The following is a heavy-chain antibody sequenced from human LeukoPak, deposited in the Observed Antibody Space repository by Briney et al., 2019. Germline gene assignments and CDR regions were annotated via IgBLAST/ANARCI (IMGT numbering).Heavy chain of an antibody. V-gene: IGHV3-23*01. CDR2: ISGSGGST. CDR1: GFTFSSYA. D-gene: IGHD3-22*01. CDR3: AKGAPHYYDSSGYYYSFGY. J-gene: IGHJ4*02. Sequence: PGGSLRLSCAASGFTFSSYAMSWVRQAPGKGLEWVSAISGSGGSTYYADSVKGRFTISRDNSKNTLYLQMNSLRAEDTAVYYCAKGAPHYYDSSGYYYSFGYWGQGTLVTVSS.